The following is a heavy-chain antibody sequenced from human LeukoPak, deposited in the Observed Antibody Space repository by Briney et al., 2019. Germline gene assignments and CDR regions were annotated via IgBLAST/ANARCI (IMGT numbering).Heavy chain of an antibody. CDR2: ISAYNGNT. J-gene: IGHJ4*02. CDR1: GYTFTSYG. D-gene: IGHD1-26*01. V-gene: IGHV1-18*01. Sequence: ASVKVSCKASGYTFTSYGISWVRQAPGQGLEWMGWISAYNGNTNYAQKLQGRVTMTTDTSTSTAYMELRSLRSDDTAVYYCARGVLEEKVWELHTGDYFDYWGQGTLVTVSS. CDR3: ARGVLEEKVWELHTGDYFDY.